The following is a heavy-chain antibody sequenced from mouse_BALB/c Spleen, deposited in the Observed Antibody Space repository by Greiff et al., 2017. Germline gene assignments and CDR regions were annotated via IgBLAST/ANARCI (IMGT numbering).Heavy chain of an antibody. J-gene: IGHJ1*01. CDR1: GFTFSSYA. D-gene: IGHD1-1*01. CDR3: ARDGSGYFDV. Sequence: EVMLVESGGGLVKPGGSLKLSCAASGFTFSSYAMSWVRQTPEKRLEWVATISSGGSYTYYPDSVKGRFTISRDNAKNTLYLQMSSLRSEDTAMYYCARDGSGYFDVWGAGTTVTVSS. CDR2: ISSGGSYT. V-gene: IGHV5-9-1*01.